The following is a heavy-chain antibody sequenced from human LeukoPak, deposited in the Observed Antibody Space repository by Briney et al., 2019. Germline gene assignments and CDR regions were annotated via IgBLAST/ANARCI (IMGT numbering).Heavy chain of an antibody. Sequence: ASVKVSFKASGGTFSSYAISWVRQAPGQGLEWMGGIIPIFGTSNYAQKFQGRVTITADESTSTAYMELSSLRSEDTAVYYCAREVYGAHDYWGQGTLVTVSS. CDR3: AREVYGAHDY. CDR2: IIPIFGTS. V-gene: IGHV1-69*13. J-gene: IGHJ4*02. D-gene: IGHD1-14*01. CDR1: GGTFSSYA.